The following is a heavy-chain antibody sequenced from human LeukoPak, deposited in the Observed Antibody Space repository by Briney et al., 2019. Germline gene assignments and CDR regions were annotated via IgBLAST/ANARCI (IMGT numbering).Heavy chain of an antibody. D-gene: IGHD4-17*01. CDR2: IYDSGRT. V-gene: IGHV4-59*01. CDR3: ARDLYGDYAFDI. Sequence: SETLSLTCTVSGGSISSYYWTWIRQPPGKGLEWIGYIYDSGRTNYNPSLKSRVTISVDTSRKQFSLKLSSVTAADTAVYYCARDLYGDYAFDIWGQGTLVTVSS. CDR1: GGSISSYY. J-gene: IGHJ3*02.